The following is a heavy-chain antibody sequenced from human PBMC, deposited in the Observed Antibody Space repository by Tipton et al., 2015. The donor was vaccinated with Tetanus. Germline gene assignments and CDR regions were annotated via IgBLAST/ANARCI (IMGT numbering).Heavy chain of an antibody. CDR1: GYRFTDYW. D-gene: IGHD2-15*01. V-gene: IGHV5-51*01. CDR3: ARLGYCSGGSCYLIDY. J-gene: IGHJ4*02. CDR2: IYPDDPDT. Sequence: QLVQSGAEVKKAGESLKISCKGSGYRFTDYWIGGGGPMPGKGLEWVGIIYPDDPDTKYSPTFQGQVTISVDKSINTAYLQWSSLKASDTAMYYCARLGYCSGGSCYLIDYWGQGTLVTVSS.